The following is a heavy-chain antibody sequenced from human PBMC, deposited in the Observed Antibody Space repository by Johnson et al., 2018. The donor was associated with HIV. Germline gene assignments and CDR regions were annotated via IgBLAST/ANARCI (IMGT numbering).Heavy chain of an antibody. V-gene: IGHV3-23*04. CDR2: ISGSGGNSI. D-gene: IGHD5-12*01. CDR3: ARLVATKDYAFDI. J-gene: IGHJ3*02. CDR1: GFTFSSYA. Sequence: EVQLVESGGGLVQPGGSLRLSCAASGFTFSSYAMSWVRQAPGKGLEWVSAISGSGGNSIYYADSVKGRFTISRDNAKNSLFLQMNSLTAEATAVYYCARLVATKDYAFDIWGQGTLVTVSS.